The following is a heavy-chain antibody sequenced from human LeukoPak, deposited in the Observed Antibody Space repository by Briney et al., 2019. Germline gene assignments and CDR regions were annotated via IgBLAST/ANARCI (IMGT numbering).Heavy chain of an antibody. V-gene: IGHV2-5*02. CDR3: AHKDVVTAAFDC. CDR2: IYWDDDK. Sequence: SGPTLVNPTQTLTLTCTFSGFSLRTPGVGVGWIRQPPGKALEWLPLIYWDDDKRYSPSLKSRLTITKDTSKNQVVLTMTNMDPVDTATYYCAHKDVVTAAFDCWGQGTLVTVSS. CDR1: GFSLRTPGVG. D-gene: IGHD2-21*02. J-gene: IGHJ4*02.